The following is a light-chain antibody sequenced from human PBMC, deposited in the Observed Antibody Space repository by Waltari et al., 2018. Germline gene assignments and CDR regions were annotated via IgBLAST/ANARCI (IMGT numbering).Light chain of an antibody. CDR3: QQYDISPLT. V-gene: IGKV3-20*01. J-gene: IGKJ4*01. CDR1: QTVRTTY. Sequence: EIVLTQSPGTLSLSPGERATLSCRASQTVRTTYLAWYQQKPGQAPTPLIYGASSRATGIPDRFRGSWSGTDFSLTISSLEPEDFAVYYCQQYDISPLTFGGGTKVEIK. CDR2: GAS.